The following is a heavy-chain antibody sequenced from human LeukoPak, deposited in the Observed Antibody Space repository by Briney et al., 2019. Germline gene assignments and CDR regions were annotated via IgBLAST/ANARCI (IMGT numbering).Heavy chain of an antibody. V-gene: IGHV3-48*04. J-gene: IGHJ4*02. Sequence: GGSLRLSCAASGFTFSSYSMNWVRQAPGKGLEWVSYISSSSSNTIYYADSVKGRFTISRDNAKNSLYLQMNSLRAEDTAVYYCARDFFSATGYWGQGTLVTVSS. CDR1: GFTFSSYS. CDR2: ISSSSSNTI. CDR3: ARDFFSATGY. D-gene: IGHD3-9*01.